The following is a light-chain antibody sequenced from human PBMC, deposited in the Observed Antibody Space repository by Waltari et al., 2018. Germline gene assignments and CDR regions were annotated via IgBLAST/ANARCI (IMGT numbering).Light chain of an antibody. CDR2: AAS. J-gene: IGKJ2*01. CDR1: QATGSS. V-gene: IGKV1-9*01. Sequence: DIRLTQSPSFLSASVVDRVTISCRASQATGSSFAWYQQKPGKAPRLLIYAASTLEGGVPPRFSGSGSGTEFTLTISSLQPEDFATYYCQQANSYPRTFGQGTKLEI. CDR3: QQANSYPRT.